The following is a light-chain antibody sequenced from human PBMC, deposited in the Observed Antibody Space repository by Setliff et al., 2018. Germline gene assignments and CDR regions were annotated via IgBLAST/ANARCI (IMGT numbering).Light chain of an antibody. CDR1: SDDVGLYYL. V-gene: IGLV2-23*02. CDR2: EVN. Sequence: QSALSQPASVSGSPGQSITISCTGTSDDVGLYYLVSWYQQHPGKAPKLTIYEVNKRPSGVSNRFSGSKSGNTASLTISGLQAEDEAAYYCSSYAGLNTFVIFGGGTKGTVL. CDR3: SSYAGLNTFVI. J-gene: IGLJ2*01.